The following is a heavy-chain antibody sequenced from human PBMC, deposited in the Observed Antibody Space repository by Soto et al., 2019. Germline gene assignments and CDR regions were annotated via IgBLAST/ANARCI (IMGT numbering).Heavy chain of an antibody. V-gene: IGHV3-23*01. Sequence: QLLESGGDLVQPGGSLSLSCVASGFTFSNCAMHWVRQAPGKGLEWVSIITPSGGTAYFVDSVKGRFSISRDNSKSTLHLQMNSLSAEDTAIYYCAKGVIGSSGWSFDSWGQGTLVAVSS. D-gene: IGHD6-19*01. CDR2: ITPSGGTA. J-gene: IGHJ4*02. CDR3: AKGVIGSSGWSFDS. CDR1: GFTFSNCA.